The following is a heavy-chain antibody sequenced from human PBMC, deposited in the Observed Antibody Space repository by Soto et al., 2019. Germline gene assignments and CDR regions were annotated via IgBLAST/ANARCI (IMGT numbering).Heavy chain of an antibody. CDR2: ISGSGGST. CDR1: GFTFSSYS. D-gene: IGHD6-13*01. Sequence: XGCLRLSCAASGFTFSSYSMSGVGQAPGKGLEWVSAISGSGGSTYYADSVKGRFTISRDNSKNTLYLQMNSLRAEDTAVYYCAKVPGPAAGRGPFDYWRQGTLVTAPQ. V-gene: IGHV3-23*01. CDR3: AKVPGPAAGRGPFDY. J-gene: IGHJ4*02.